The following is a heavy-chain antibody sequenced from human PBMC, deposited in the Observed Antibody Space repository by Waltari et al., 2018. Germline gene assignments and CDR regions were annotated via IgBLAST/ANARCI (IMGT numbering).Heavy chain of an antibody. Sequence: QVQLVQSGDEVKKPGSSVKVSCKASGGTFRSYAIRWVRQAPGQGLEWMGGIIPIFGTANYAQKFQGRVTITADKSTSTAYMELSSLRSEDTAVYYCASSPEWSGYLGDYWGQGTLVTVSS. D-gene: IGHD3-3*01. CDR1: GGTFRSYA. V-gene: IGHV1-69*06. CDR2: IIPIFGTA. CDR3: ASSPEWSGYLGDY. J-gene: IGHJ4*02.